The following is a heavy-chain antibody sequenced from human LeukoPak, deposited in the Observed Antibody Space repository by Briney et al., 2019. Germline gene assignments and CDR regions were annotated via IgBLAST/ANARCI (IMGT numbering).Heavy chain of an antibody. CDR2: IYYSGST. CDR3: ARAAYCSSTSCSFDY. J-gene: IGHJ4*02. CDR1: GGSISSGDYY. D-gene: IGHD2-2*01. V-gene: IGHV4-30-4*08. Sequence: SQTLSLTCTVSGGSISSGDYYWSWIRQPPGKGLEWIGYIYYSGSTYYNPSLKSRVTISVDTSKNQFSLKLSSVTAADTAVYYCARAAYCSSTSCSFDYWGQGTLVTVSS.